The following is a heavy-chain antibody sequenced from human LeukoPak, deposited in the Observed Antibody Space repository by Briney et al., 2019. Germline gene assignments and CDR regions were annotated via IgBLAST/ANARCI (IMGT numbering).Heavy chain of an antibody. D-gene: IGHD1-7*01. CDR2: ISGSGSDI. CDR1: GFTFSTFS. Sequence: GGSLRLSCAASGFTFSTFSRNWVRQTPGKGLEWVSAISGSGSDIYYADSVKGRFTISRDNPKRSLYLQMNSLRAEDTAVYYCARRTFPNDAFDVWGQGTVVTVSS. CDR3: ARRTFPNDAFDV. J-gene: IGHJ3*01. V-gene: IGHV3-21*01.